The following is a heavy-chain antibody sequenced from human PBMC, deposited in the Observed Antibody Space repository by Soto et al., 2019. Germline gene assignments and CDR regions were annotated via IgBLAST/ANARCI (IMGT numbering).Heavy chain of an antibody. CDR2: IKSKTDGGTT. D-gene: IGHD3-10*01. CDR3: TTDGLLWPGNEEYYYYYMDV. J-gene: IGHJ6*03. CDR1: GFTFSNAW. Sequence: GGSLRLSCAASGFTFSNAWMSWVRQAPGKGLEWVGRIKSKTDGGTTDYAAPVKGRFTISRDDSKNTLYLQMNSLKTEDTAVYYCTTDGLLWPGNEEYYYYYMDVWGKGTTVTVSS. V-gene: IGHV3-15*01.